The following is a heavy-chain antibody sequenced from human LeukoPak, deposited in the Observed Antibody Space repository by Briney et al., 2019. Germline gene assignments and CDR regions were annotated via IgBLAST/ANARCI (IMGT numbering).Heavy chain of an antibody. Sequence: GRSLRLSCAASGFTFDDYAMHWVRQAPGKGLEWVSGIIWNSGSIGYADSVKGRFTISRDNAKNSLYLQMNSLRAEDTALYYCAKDIRHYDFWSGSYYYYGMDVWGQGTTVTVSS. CDR3: AKDIRHYDFWSGSYYYYGMDV. CDR1: GFTFDDYA. J-gene: IGHJ6*02. V-gene: IGHV3-9*01. CDR2: IIWNSGSI. D-gene: IGHD3-3*01.